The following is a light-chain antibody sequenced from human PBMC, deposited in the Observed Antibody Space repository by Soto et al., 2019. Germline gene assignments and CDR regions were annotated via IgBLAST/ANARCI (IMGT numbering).Light chain of an antibody. Sequence: DIVMTQSPLSLPVTPGEPASISCRSSQSLLHSNGYNYLDWYLQKPGQSPQLLIYLGSNRASGVPYRVSGSGSGPDFTLKISRVEAEDVGVYYCMQALQTPRTFGQGTKVEIK. J-gene: IGKJ1*01. CDR1: QSLLHSNGYNY. CDR2: LGS. CDR3: MQALQTPRT. V-gene: IGKV2-28*01.